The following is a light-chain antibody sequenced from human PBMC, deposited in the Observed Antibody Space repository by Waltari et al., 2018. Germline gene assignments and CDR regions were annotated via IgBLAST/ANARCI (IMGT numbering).Light chain of an antibody. CDR3: SSYAGTNNLVV. V-gene: IGLV2-8*01. J-gene: IGLJ2*01. CDR1: SSDIGSYDY. Sequence: QSALTQPPSASGSPGQSVTISCTGTSSDIGSYDYVSWYQQRPGKAPKLMIFEFNKWPSGVLDRFSGPKAGNTASLTIFGLRPEDEADYYCSSYAGTNNLVVFGGGTKLTVL. CDR2: EFN.